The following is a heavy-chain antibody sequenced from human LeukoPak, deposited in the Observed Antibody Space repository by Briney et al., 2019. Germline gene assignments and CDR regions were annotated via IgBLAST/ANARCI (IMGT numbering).Heavy chain of an antibody. D-gene: IGHD3-22*01. Sequence: PSETLSLTCTVSGGSISSSSYYWGWIRQPPGKGLEWIGTIYYSGSTYYNPSLKSRVTISVDTSKNQFSLKLSSMTAADTAVYYCTCGYYSRGDYWGQGTLVTVSS. J-gene: IGHJ4*02. CDR2: IYYSGST. CDR3: TCGYYSRGDY. V-gene: IGHV4-39*01. CDR1: GGSISSSSYY.